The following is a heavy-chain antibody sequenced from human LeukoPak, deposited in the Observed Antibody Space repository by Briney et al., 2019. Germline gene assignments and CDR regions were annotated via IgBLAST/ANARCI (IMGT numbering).Heavy chain of an antibody. CDR1: GFTFSSYG. CDR3: ARGGIAAAGALSYYYYYYGMDV. CDR2: IWYDGSDK. V-gene: IGHV3-33*01. D-gene: IGHD6-13*01. J-gene: IGHJ6*02. Sequence: GGSLRLSCAASGFTFSSYGMHWVRQAPGKGLEWVAVIWYDGSDKYYADSVKGRFTISRDNSKNTLYLQMNSLRAEDTAVYYCARGGIAAAGALSYYYYYYGMDVWGQGTTVTVSS.